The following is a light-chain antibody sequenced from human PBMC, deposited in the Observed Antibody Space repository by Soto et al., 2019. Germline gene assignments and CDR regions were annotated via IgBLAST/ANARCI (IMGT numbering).Light chain of an antibody. J-gene: IGKJ3*01. V-gene: IGKV1-5*01. CDR1: QSISVW. CDR2: DAS. Sequence: DIQMTQFPSTLSASIGDRVTITCRASQSISVWMAWYKQIPGKAPQLLIYDASNLQSGVPSRFSGAGSGTEFPHTVSSLHTDDSETYSCLQYDTYHQTFGQGPNVNIK. CDR3: LQYDTYHQT.